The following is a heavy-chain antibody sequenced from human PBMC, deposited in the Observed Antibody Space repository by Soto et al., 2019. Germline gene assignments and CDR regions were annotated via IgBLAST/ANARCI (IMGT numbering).Heavy chain of an antibody. V-gene: IGHV1-69*01. Sequence: QVQLVQSGAEVKKPGSSVKVSCKASGGTFSSYAISWVRQAPGQGLEWMGGIIPIFGTANYAQKFQGRVTITADESTSTGYMELSSLRSEDTAVYYCAREGGSGSYRGYYFDYWGQGTLVTVSS. CDR2: IIPIFGTA. CDR1: GGTFSSYA. CDR3: AREGGSGSYRGYYFDY. D-gene: IGHD3-10*01. J-gene: IGHJ4*02.